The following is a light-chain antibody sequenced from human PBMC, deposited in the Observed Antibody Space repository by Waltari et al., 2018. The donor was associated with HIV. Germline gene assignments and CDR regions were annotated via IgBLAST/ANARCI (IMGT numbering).Light chain of an antibody. CDR1: SSAVGGYNY. J-gene: IGLJ3*02. V-gene: IGLV2-14*01. CDR3: SSYTSSSTLKV. CDR2: EFS. Sequence: QSALTQPASVSGSPGQSITISCTGTSSAVGGYNYVSCYQQHPGKAPKIMIYEFSNRPSGVSNRFSGSKSGNTASLTISGLQAEDEADYYCSSYTSSSTLKVFGGGTKLTVL.